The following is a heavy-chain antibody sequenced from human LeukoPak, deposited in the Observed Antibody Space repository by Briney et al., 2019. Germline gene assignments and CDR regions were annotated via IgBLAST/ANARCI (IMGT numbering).Heavy chain of an antibody. V-gene: IGHV1-46*01. CDR1: GYTFTSYY. Sequence: ASVTVSCKASGYTFTSYYMHWVRQAPGQGLEWMGIINPSGGSTSYAQKFQGRVTMTRDTSTSTVYMELSSLRSEDTAVYYCARGYCSGGSCYSVGYFDYWGQGTLVTVSS. J-gene: IGHJ4*02. CDR3: ARGYCSGGSCYSVGYFDY. CDR2: INPSGGST. D-gene: IGHD2-15*01.